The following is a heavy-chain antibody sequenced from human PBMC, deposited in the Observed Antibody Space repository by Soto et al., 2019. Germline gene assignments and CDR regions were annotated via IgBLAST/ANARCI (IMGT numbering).Heavy chain of an antibody. V-gene: IGHV4-31*03. CDR3: AREGGYSTTTDY. D-gene: IGHD6-13*01. J-gene: IGHJ4*02. Sequence: QVQLQESGPGLVKPSQTLSLTCTVSGGSISSGGYYWSWIRQHPGKGLEWIGSIYHSGTTYYNPSLKSRVTISVDTSKNQFSLKVSSVTAADTAVYDCAREGGYSTTTDYWGQGTLVTVSS. CDR1: GGSISSGGYY. CDR2: IYHSGTT.